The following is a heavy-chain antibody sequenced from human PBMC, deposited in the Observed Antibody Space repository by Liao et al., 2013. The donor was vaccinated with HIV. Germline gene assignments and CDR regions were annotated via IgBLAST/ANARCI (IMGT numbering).Heavy chain of an antibody. V-gene: IGHV4-39*07. CDR1: GGSISSGSYY. D-gene: IGHD3-3*01. Sequence: QVQLQESGPGLVKPSETLSLTCTVSGGSISSGSYYWGWIRQPPGKGLEWIGSIYYSGSTYYNASLKSRVTISVDTSKNQLSLKLSSVTAADTAVYYCARGTIFGPDYWAREPWSPSPQ. CDR2: IYYSGST. J-gene: IGHJ4*02. CDR3: ARGTIFGPDY.